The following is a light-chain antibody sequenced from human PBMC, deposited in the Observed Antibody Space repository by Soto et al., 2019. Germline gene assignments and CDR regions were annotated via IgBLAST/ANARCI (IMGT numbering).Light chain of an antibody. J-gene: IGKJ1*01. Sequence: DSVLTQWPGSLSLSPGGRATVSCRASQSVSSDLAWYHQKPGQAPRLLIYGASNRATGIPDRFSGSGSGTDFILTISRLEPEDFAVYYCQQYDSSPRTFGQGTKVDIK. CDR1: QSVSSD. CDR2: GAS. V-gene: IGKV3-20*01. CDR3: QQYDSSPRT.